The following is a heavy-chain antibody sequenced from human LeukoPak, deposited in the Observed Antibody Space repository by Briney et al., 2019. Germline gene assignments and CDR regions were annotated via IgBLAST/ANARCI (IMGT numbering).Heavy chain of an antibody. CDR2: ISSNGGGT. CDR1: GFTFSSFA. Sequence: GGSLRLSCAASGFTFSSFAVHWVRQAPGKGLEYVSAISSNGGGTYYANSVKGRFTISRDNSKNTLYLQMGSLRAEDMAVYYCARQVAAAAYFDYWGPGTLVTVSS. V-gene: IGHV3-64*01. D-gene: IGHD6-13*01. J-gene: IGHJ4*02. CDR3: ARQVAAAAYFDY.